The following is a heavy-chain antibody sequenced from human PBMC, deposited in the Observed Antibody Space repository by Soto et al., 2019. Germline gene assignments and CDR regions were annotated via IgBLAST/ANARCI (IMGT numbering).Heavy chain of an antibody. CDR1: GYTFTGYY. D-gene: IGHD3-10*01. V-gene: IGHV1-2*02. CDR3: AREGGITMVRGVIISGYFDY. J-gene: IGHJ4*02. CDR2: INPNSGGT. Sequence: ASVKVSCKASGYTFTGYYMHWVRQAPGQGLEWMGWINPNSGGTNYAQKFQGRVTMTRDTSISTAYMELSRLRSDDTAVYYCAREGGITMVRGVIISGYFDYCGQGTLVTVSS.